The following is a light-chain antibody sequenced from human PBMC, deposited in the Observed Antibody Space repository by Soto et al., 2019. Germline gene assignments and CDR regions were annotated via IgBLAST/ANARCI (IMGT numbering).Light chain of an antibody. J-gene: IGKJ2*02. V-gene: IGKV1-5*03. CDR2: KAS. Sequence: DIQMTQSPSTLSASVGDRVTITCRASQSISSWLAWYQQQPGKAPKLLIYKASSLESGVPSRFSGSGSGTEFTLTISSLQPDDFATYYCQQYNSYCTYGQGTKQEIK. CDR1: QSISSW. CDR3: QQYNSYCT.